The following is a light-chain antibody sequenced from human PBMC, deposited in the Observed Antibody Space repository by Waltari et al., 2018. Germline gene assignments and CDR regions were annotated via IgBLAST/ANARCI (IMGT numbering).Light chain of an antibody. J-gene: IGKJ4*01. CDR3: MQAMHLPLT. V-gene: IGKV2-29*03. Sequence: DIVMTQTPLSLSVTPGQPASISCKSSQSLLHSDGKTYLYWYFQRPGQSPQLLIYQISCRFSGVPDRFSGSVSGTDFTLRISRVEPDDIGVYYCMQAMHLPLTFGGGTKVEVK. CDR1: QSLLHSDGKTY. CDR2: QIS.